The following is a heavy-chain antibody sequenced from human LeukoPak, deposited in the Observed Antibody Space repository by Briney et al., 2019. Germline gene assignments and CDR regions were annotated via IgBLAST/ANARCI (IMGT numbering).Heavy chain of an antibody. Sequence: GGSLRLSCAASGFTFSTYSMNWVRQAPGKGLEWVAIIKKDGSAKYYVDSVRGRFTISRDNTENSLYLQLNGLRAEDTAVYYLARGSGLAFDIWGQGTMVTVSS. J-gene: IGHJ3*02. V-gene: IGHV3-7*04. D-gene: IGHD6-19*01. CDR1: GFTFSTYS. CDR3: ARGSGLAFDI. CDR2: IKKDGSAK.